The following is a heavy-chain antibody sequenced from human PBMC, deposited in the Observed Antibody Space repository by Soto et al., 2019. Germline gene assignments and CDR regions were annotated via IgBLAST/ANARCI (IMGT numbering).Heavy chain of an antibody. CDR1: GFTFSSYG. CDR3: ARETDSSGYQKPDD. D-gene: IGHD3-22*01. CDR2: IWYDGSNK. V-gene: IGHV3-33*01. Sequence: GGSLRLSCAASGFTFSSYGMHWVRQAPGKGLEWVAVIWYDGSNKYYADSVKGRFTISRDNSKNTLYLQMNSLRAEDTAVYYCARETDSSGYQKPDDWGQGTLVTVSS. J-gene: IGHJ4*02.